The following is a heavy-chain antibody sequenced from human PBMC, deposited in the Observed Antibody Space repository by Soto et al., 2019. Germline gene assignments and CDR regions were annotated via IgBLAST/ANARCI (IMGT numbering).Heavy chain of an antibody. Sequence: GGSLRLSCAASGFTFSRYWMIWVRQAPGKGLEWVANKNQDGRDNYFLASVKGRFTVSSDGAKNSFFLQMTSLSAEDTGVYYCARGPVAGTYFDYWGQGTLVTVSS. D-gene: IGHD6-19*01. CDR2: KNQDGRDN. J-gene: IGHJ4*02. V-gene: IGHV3-7*01. CDR1: GFTFSRYW. CDR3: ARGPVAGTYFDY.